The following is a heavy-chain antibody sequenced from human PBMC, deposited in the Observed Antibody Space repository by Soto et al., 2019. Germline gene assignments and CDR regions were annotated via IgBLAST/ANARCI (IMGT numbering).Heavy chain of an antibody. D-gene: IGHD3-16*01. J-gene: IGHJ4*02. CDR2: IDIGGNT. CDR1: GFSVTNNY. Sequence: EVQMVESGGGVVQPGGSLRLSCAASGFSVTNNYMNWVRQAPGKGLEWVSIIDIGGNTYYADSVKDSFTISRDDSKNTLYLQMDSLRPEDTAVYFCARGRGSTGYLGREQYFDYWGQGTLVTVSP. V-gene: IGHV3-66*01. CDR3: ARGRGSTGYLGREQYFDY.